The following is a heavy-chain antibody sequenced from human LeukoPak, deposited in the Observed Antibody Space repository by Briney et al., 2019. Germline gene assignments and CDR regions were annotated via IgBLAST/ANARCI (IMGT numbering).Heavy chain of an antibody. CDR3: ARGKRYSSSWFYNRFDP. V-gene: IGHV3-13*01. Sequence: PGGSQRLSCEVSGFTFSSYDMHWVRQTTGKGLEWFSGIGTTGDTHYPDSVKGRFTVSRENAKNSLYLQMNSLRAGDTAVYYCARGKRYSSSWFYNRFDPWGQGTLVTVSS. CDR1: GFTFSSYD. CDR2: IGTTGDT. J-gene: IGHJ5*02. D-gene: IGHD6-13*01.